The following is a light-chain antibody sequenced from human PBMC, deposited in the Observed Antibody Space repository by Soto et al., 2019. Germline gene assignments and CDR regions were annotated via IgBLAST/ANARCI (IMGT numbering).Light chain of an antibody. CDR2: CAS. V-gene: IGKV3-20*01. J-gene: IGKJ2*01. Sequence: EIVLTQSPGTLSLSPGERATLSCRASQTVSSSYLAWYQQKPGQAPRHLIYCASSRATGIPDRFSGSGSGPELTLTISRLEPEDFAVYSGQQYGSSPYNFGKGTKLEIK. CDR3: QQYGSSPYN. CDR1: QTVSSSY.